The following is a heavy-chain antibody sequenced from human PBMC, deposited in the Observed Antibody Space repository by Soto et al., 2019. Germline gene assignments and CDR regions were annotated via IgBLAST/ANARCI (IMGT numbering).Heavy chain of an antibody. CDR3: ARLHSDPYYYYGMDV. Sequence: PGESLKISCKGSGYSFTSYWIGWVRQMPGKGLEWMGIIYPGDSDTRYSPSFQGQVTISADKSISTAYLQWSSLKASDTAMYYCARLHSDPYYYYGMDVWGQGTTVTVSS. J-gene: IGHJ6*02. CDR1: GYSFTSYW. D-gene: IGHD2-21*01. V-gene: IGHV5-51*01. CDR2: IYPGDSDT.